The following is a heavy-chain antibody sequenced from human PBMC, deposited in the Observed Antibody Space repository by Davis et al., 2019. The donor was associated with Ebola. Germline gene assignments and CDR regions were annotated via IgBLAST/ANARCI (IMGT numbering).Heavy chain of an antibody. CDR3: TTYYYDSSIDY. D-gene: IGHD3-22*01. V-gene: IGHV3-73*01. CDR2: IRSKANSYAT. Sequence: GESLKISCAASGFTFSGSAMHWVRQASGKGLEWVGRIRSKANSYATAYAASVKGRFTISRDDSKNTAYLQMNSLKTEDTAVYYCTTYYYDSSIDYWGQGTLVTVSS. CDR1: GFTFSGSA. J-gene: IGHJ4*02.